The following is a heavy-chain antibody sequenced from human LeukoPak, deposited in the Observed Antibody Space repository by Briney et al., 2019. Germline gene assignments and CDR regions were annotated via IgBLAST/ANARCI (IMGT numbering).Heavy chain of an antibody. V-gene: IGHV3-23*01. D-gene: IGHD2-2*01. Sequence: GGSLRLSCAASGFTFRTYAMNWVRQAPGKGLEWVSSMSGGGGTTYYADSVKGRFTISRDNSKNTLYLQMNSLRVEDTAVYYCAARPLMPPRFDNWGQGTLVTVSS. CDR2: MSGGGGTT. CDR3: AARPLMPPRFDN. CDR1: GFTFRTYA. J-gene: IGHJ4*02.